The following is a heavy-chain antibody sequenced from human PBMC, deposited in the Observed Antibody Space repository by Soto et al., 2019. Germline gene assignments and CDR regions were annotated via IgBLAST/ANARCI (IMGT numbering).Heavy chain of an antibody. CDR1: GFAFNTSD. V-gene: IGHV3-30*03. J-gene: IGHJ6*02. CDR2: ISYDGNTQ. Sequence: QVQLVESGGGVVQPGRSLRLSCEVSGFAFNTSDMYWVRQSPGRGLEWVAVISYDGNTQYYAESLKGRFTISRDNSKNTLFLNMNRLRSEDTAVYYCATKVRVKNYYYYGMDTWGQGTLVTVSS. CDR3: ATKVRVKNYYYYGMDT. D-gene: IGHD2-21*01.